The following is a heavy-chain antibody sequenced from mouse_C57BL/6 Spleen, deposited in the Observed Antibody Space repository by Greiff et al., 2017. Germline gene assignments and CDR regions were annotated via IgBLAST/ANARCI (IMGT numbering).Heavy chain of an antibody. CDR3: ARGSYYYGSSYYAMDY. CDR2: ISSGRSTI. Sequence: VQVVESGGGLVKPGGSLKLSCAASGFTFSDYGMHWVRQAPEKGLEWVAYISSGRSTIYYADTVKGRFTISRDNAKNTLFLQRTSRMSEDTAMYYCARGSYYYGSSYYAMDYWGQGTSVTVSS. J-gene: IGHJ4*01. V-gene: IGHV5-17*01. D-gene: IGHD1-1*01. CDR1: GFTFSDYG.